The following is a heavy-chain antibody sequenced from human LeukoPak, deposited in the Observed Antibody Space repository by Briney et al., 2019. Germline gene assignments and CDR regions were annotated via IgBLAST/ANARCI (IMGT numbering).Heavy chain of an antibody. CDR2: ISSSGSTI. V-gene: IGHV3-48*03. D-gene: IGHD2-2*01. CDR1: GFTFSSYE. CDR3: ARVARTSDNYYYMDV. Sequence: PGGSLRLSCAASGFTFSSYEMNWVRQAPGKGLEWVSYISSSGSTIYYADSVKGRFTISRDNAKNSLHLQMNSLRAEDTAVYYCARVARTSDNYYYMDVWGKGTTVTISS. J-gene: IGHJ6*03.